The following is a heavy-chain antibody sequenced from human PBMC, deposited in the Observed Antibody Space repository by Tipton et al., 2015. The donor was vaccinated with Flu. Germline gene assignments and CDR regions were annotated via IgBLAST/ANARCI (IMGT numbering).Heavy chain of an antibody. J-gene: IGHJ4*02. CDR3: ASGRRWGSPFDY. Sequence: TLSLTCTVSGGSIRSHYWSWIRQPAGKGLEWIGRIHPSGSATYSPSLKSRVAISVDTSKNQFSLRLSSVTAADTAVYYCASGRRWGSPFDYWGQGTLVTVSS. CDR2: IHPSGSA. CDR1: GGSIRSHY. V-gene: IGHV4-4*07. D-gene: IGHD2-21*01.